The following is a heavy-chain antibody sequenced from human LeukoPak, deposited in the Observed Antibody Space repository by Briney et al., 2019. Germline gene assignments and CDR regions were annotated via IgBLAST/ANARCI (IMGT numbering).Heavy chain of an antibody. Sequence: PGGSLRLSCAASGFTFDDYAMHWVRQAPGKGLEWVSGISWNSDSIGYADSVKGRFTISRDNSKNTLSLQMNSLRAEDTAVYYCAKTFSSHYDFWSGLNNYYMDVWGKGTTVTVSS. J-gene: IGHJ6*03. D-gene: IGHD3-3*01. CDR1: GFTFDDYA. V-gene: IGHV3-9*01. CDR3: AKTFSSHYDFWSGLNNYYMDV. CDR2: ISWNSDSI.